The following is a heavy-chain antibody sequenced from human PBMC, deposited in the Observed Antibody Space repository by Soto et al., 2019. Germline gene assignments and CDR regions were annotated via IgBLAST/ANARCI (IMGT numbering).Heavy chain of an antibody. J-gene: IGHJ4*02. CDR1: GGSFSGYY. CDR2: INHSGST. V-gene: IGHV4-34*01. D-gene: IGHD6-19*01. CDR3: ARGRGYSSGWYVSFKNVPFDY. Sequence: SETLSLTCAVYGGSFSGYYWSWIRQPPWKGLEWIGEINHSGSTNYNPSLKSRVTISVDTSKNQFSLKLSSVTAADTAVYYCARGRGYSSGWYVSFKNVPFDYWGQGTLVTVSS.